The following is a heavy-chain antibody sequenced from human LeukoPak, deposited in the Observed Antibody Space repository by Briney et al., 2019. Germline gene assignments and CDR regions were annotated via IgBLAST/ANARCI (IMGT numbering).Heavy chain of an antibody. D-gene: IGHD2-2*01. CDR2: IYTSGST. CDR1: GGSISSYY. J-gene: IGHJ6*02. V-gene: IGHV4-4*07. CDR3: ARDLYCSSTSCHYYYYGMDV. Sequence: SETLSLTCTVSGGSISSYYWSWIRQPAGKGLEWIGRIYTSGSTNYNPSLKSRVTMSVDTSKNQFSLKLSSVTAADTAVYYCARDLYCSSTSCHYYYYGMDVWGQGTTVTVSS.